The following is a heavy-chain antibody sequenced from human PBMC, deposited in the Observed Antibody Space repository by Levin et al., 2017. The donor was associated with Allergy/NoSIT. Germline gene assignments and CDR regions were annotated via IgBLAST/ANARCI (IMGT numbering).Heavy chain of an antibody. J-gene: IGHJ4*02. Sequence: PGGSLRLSCAASGFTFSSYTTNWVRQAPGKGLEWLSSISGSGGGTFYADSVKGRFTISRDFSKNTIYLQMNSLISDATAVYYCAKNSSANYFDYWGQGTLVTVSS. V-gene: IGHV3-23*01. CDR3: AKNSSANYFDY. CDR2: ISGSGGGT. D-gene: IGHD6-19*01. CDR1: GFTFSSYT.